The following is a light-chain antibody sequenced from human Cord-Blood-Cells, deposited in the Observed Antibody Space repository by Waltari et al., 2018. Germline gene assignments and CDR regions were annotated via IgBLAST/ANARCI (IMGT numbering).Light chain of an antibody. V-gene: IGLV2-11*01. CDR3: CSYAGSYTLV. J-gene: IGLJ2*01. CDR2: DVS. CDR1: SSDVGGYNY. Sequence: QSALTQPRSVSGSPGQSVTISCTGTSSDVGGYNYVSWYQQHPGKAPKLMIYDVSKRPAGVPHLFAGAKSGNTASLTISGIQAEDDDDYYCCSYAGSYTLVFGGGTKLTVL.